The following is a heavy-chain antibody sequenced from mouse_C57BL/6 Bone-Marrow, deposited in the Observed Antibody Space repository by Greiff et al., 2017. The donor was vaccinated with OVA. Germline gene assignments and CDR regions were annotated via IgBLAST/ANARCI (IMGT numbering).Heavy chain of an antibody. CDR2: INPNNGGT. V-gene: IGHV1-18*01. CDR1: GYTFTDYN. J-gene: IGHJ2*01. D-gene: IGHD1-1*01. Sequence: EVQLQQSGPELVKPGASVKIPCKASGYTFTDYNMDWVKQSHGKSLEWIGDINPNNGGTIYNQKFKGKATLTVDKSSSTAYMELRSLTSEDTAVYYCARSDYGSSLYFDYWGQGTTLTVSS. CDR3: ARSDYGSSLYFDY.